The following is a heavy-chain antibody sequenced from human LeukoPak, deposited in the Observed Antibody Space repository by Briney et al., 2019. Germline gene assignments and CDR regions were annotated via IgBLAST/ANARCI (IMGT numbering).Heavy chain of an antibody. CDR2: ISYDGINK. CDR3: AKGYYYDSSAYYQHFDY. J-gene: IGHJ4*02. D-gene: IGHD3-22*01. V-gene: IGHV3-30*18. CDR1: GYTFTNFG. Sequence: PGGSLRLSRAASGYTFTNFGIYWVRQAPGKGVERVSLISYDGINKYYPYSVKGRLTTSRDNSKTTLFLQRNSLRTEYTAVYYCAKGYYYDSSAYYQHFDYWGQGTLVTVSS.